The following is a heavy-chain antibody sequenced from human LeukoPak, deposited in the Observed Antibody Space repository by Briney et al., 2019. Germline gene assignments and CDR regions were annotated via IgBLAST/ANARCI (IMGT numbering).Heavy chain of an antibody. V-gene: IGHV1-69*06. J-gene: IGHJ6*03. CDR2: IIPIFGTA. D-gene: IGHD3-10*01. Sequence: ASVKVSCKASGYTFTGYYMHWVRQAPGQGLEWMGGIIPIFGTANYAQKFQGRVTITADKSTSTAYMEMSSLRSDDTAVYYCARYGSGSYYNLYYYYYMDVWGKGTTVTVSS. CDR1: GYTFTGYY. CDR3: ARYGSGSYYNLYYYYYMDV.